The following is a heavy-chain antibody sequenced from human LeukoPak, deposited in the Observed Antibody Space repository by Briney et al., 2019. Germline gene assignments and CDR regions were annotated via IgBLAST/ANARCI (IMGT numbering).Heavy chain of an antibody. CDR2: ISGSSRYI. J-gene: IGHJ4*02. CDR1: GFRFSSYS. Sequence: GGSLRLSCAASGFRFSSYSMNWVRQVPGQGLEWVSCISGSSRYIYYADSVKGRFTISRDDAKNSLYLQMNSLRAEDTAVYYCARTRRADYYDSSNYWGQGTLVTASS. D-gene: IGHD3-22*01. CDR3: ARTRRADYYDSSNY. V-gene: IGHV3-21*06.